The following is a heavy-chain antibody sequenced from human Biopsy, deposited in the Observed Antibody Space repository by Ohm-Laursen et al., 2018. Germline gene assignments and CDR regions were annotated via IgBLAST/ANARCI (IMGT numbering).Heavy chain of an antibody. J-gene: IGHJ2*01. CDR3: ARDRGYYSDRTVPGYFDL. CDR1: GDSISSYY. CDR2: VYYTGST. Sequence: SDTLSLTCTVSGDSISSYYWSWIRQPPGKGLVWIGYVYYTGSTDYNPSLQSRVTISVDTSKNYFSLKLRSVTPADTAIYYCARDRGYYSDRTVPGYFDLWGRGTLVTVSS. V-gene: IGHV4-59*01. D-gene: IGHD3-22*01.